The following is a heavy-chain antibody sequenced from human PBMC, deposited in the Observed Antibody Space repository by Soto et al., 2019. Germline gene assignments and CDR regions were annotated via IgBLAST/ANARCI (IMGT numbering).Heavy chain of an antibody. CDR2: INSSSNTI. D-gene: IGHD5-18*01. Sequence: EVQLVESGGGLVQPGGSLRLSCAASGFTFSSYSMNWVRQAPGKGLEWISYINSSSNTIYYADSMKGRFTISRDNARNSLYLQMNGLRAEDTAVYYCARGGYRNFDYWGQGTLVTVSS. V-gene: IGHV3-48*01. CDR1: GFTFSSYS. J-gene: IGHJ4*02. CDR3: ARGGYRNFDY.